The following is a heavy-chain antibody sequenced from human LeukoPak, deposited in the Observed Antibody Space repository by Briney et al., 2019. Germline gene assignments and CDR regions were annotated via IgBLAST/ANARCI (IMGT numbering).Heavy chain of an antibody. CDR1: GGTLSSYA. V-gene: IGHV1-69*05. Sequence: SVKVSCKASGGTLSSYAISWVRQAPGQGLEWMGGIIPIFGTANYAQKFQGRVTITTDESTSTAYMELSSLRSEDTAVYYCATSLYGGNRSYFDYWGQGTLVTVSS. D-gene: IGHD1-26*01. CDR2: IIPIFGTA. CDR3: ATSLYGGNRSYFDY. J-gene: IGHJ4*02.